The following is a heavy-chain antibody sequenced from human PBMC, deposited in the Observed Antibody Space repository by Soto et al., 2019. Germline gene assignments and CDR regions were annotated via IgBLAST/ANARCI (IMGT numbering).Heavy chain of an antibody. D-gene: IGHD6-19*01. CDR2: ISGRGDTT. CDR1: GFSFSAYA. Sequence: EVQLLDSGGGLVQPGGSLRLSCAASGFSFSAYAMSWVRQAPGKGLEWVSSISGRGDTTYYADSVKGRFTISRDNSKNALYLQMSTLRADDTAVYFCAKVQIAVAANGYGFDYWGRGTQVTVSS. CDR3: AKVQIAVAANGYGFDY. V-gene: IGHV3-23*01. J-gene: IGHJ4*02.